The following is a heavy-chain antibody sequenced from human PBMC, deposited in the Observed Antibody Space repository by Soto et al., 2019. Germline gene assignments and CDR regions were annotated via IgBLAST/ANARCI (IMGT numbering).Heavy chain of an antibody. CDR1: GGSITSGGYY. J-gene: IGHJ4*02. D-gene: IGHD3-9*01. CDR3: ARTYYDILSFAH. Sequence: QVQLQESGPGLVKPSQTLSLTCTVSGGSITSGGYYWSWIRQQPGKGLEWIGYIDYSGSTAYNPSLRSRVTISVDTSKKHFSLRLSAVTAADTAVYYCARTYYDILSFAHWGQGTLVTVSS. V-gene: IGHV4-31*03. CDR2: IDYSGST.